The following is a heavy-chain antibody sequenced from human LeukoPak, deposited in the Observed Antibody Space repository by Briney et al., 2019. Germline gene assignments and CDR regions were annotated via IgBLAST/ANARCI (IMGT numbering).Heavy chain of an antibody. Sequence: ASVKVSCKASGGTFSSYAISWVRQAPGQGLEWMGGIIPIFGTANYAQKFQGRVTITADESTSTAYMELSSLRSEDTAVYYCATGWTRDAFDIWGQGTMVTVSS. CDR1: GGTFSSYA. J-gene: IGHJ3*02. CDR2: IIPIFGTA. V-gene: IGHV1-69*13. D-gene: IGHD2-15*01. CDR3: ATGWTRDAFDI.